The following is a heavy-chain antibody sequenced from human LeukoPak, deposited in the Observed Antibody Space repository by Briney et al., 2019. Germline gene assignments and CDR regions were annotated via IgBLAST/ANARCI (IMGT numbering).Heavy chain of an antibody. CDR1: GYTFTSYG. V-gene: IGHV1-18*01. Sequence: ASVKVSCTASGYTFTSYGISWVRQAPGQGLEWMGWISAYSGDTNYAQKFQGRATMTTDTSTSTAYMELSSLRSEDTAVYYCARAELQRGPRITIFGVVIMDQYYFDYWGQGTLVTVSS. D-gene: IGHD3-3*01. J-gene: IGHJ4*02. CDR3: ARAELQRGPRITIFGVVIMDQYYFDY. CDR2: ISAYSGDT.